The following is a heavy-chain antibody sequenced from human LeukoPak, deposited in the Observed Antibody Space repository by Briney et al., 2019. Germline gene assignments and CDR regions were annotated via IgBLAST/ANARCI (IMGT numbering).Heavy chain of an antibody. CDR1: GFTFRSYA. V-gene: IGHV3-33*01. CDR3: ARANTAMVTPDY. D-gene: IGHD5-18*01. CDR2: IWNDGSDK. J-gene: IGHJ4*02. Sequence: GGSLRLSCAASGFTFRSYAIHWVRQAPGTGLEWVAVIWNDGSDKYYADSVKGRFTISRDNSKSTLYLQMNSLRANDTAVYYCARANTAMVTPDYWGQGTLVTVSS.